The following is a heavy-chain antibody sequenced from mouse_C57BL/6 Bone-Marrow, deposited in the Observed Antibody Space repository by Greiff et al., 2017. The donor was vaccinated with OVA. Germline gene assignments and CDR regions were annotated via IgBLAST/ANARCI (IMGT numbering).Heavy chain of an antibody. D-gene: IGHD2-1*01. CDR1: GYTFTSYW. J-gene: IGHJ3*01. Sequence: QQSCKASGYTFTSYWMHWVKQRPGQGLEWIGEIDPSDSYTNYNQKFKGKSTLTVDKSSSTAYMQLSSLTSEDSAVSSCASWGLYANSAWFAYWGPGTLVTVSA. CDR2: IDPSDSYT. V-gene: IGHV1-69*01. CDR3: ASWGLYANSAWFAY.